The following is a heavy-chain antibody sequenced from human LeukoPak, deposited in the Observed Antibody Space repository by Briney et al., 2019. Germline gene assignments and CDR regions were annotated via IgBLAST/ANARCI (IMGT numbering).Heavy chain of an antibody. CDR2: IDWDDDK. J-gene: IGHJ3*02. D-gene: IGHD3-10*01. Sequence: SGPALLKPTQTLTLTCTFSGFSLSTSGRRVSWIRQPPGKALEWLARIDWDDDKFYSTSLKTRLTISKDTSKNQVVLTMTNMDPVDTATYYCARIGYYYDAFDIWGQGTMVTVSS. CDR3: ARIGYYYDAFDI. CDR1: GFSLSTSGRR. V-gene: IGHV2-70*04.